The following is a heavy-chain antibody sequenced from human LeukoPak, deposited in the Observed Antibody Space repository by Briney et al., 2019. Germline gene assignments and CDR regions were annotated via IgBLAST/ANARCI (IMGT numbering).Heavy chain of an antibody. J-gene: IGHJ2*01. D-gene: IGHD6-13*01. CDR2: IYGGGST. CDR3: ARTGYSSSWYTARYFDL. CDR1: GFTVSSNY. V-gene: IGHV3-66*01. Sequence: GGSLRLSCAASGFTVSSNYMSWVRQAPGKGLEWVSVIYGGGSTYYADSVKGRFTISRDNSKNTLYLQMNSLRAEDTAVYYCARTGYSSSWYTARYFDLWGRGTLVTVSS.